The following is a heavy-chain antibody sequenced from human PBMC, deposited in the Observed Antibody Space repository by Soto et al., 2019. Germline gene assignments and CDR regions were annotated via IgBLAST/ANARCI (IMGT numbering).Heavy chain of an antibody. J-gene: IGHJ4*02. CDR3: ARDRQVNPSSGADY. Sequence: GGSLRLSCAASGFTFSSYSMNWVRQAPGKGLEWVSSISSSSSYIYYADSVKGRFTISRDNAKNSLYLQMNSLRAEDTAVYYCARDRQVNPSSGADYWGQGTLVTVSS. CDR2: ISSSSSYI. V-gene: IGHV3-21*01. D-gene: IGHD6-19*01. CDR1: GFTFSSYS.